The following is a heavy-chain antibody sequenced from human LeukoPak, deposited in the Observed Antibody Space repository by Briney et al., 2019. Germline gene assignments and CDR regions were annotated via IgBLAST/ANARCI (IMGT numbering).Heavy chain of an antibody. CDR3: AKRGDDYHPFDY. CDR1: GFTFSNYA. D-gene: IGHD5-24*01. CDR2: IRGSGRDT. V-gene: IGHV3-23*01. J-gene: IGHJ4*02. Sequence: PGGSLRLSCAASGFTFSNYAMSWVRQAPGEGLEGVSTIRGSGRDTYYTDSVTGRFTLSRDNSKNTLFLQMDSLRAEDTALYYCAKRGDDYHPFDYWGQGTLVTVSS.